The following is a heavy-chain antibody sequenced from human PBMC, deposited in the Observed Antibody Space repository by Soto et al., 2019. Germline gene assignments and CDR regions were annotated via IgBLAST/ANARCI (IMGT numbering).Heavy chain of an antibody. CDR2: ISAYNGNT. CDR1: GYTLTELS. V-gene: IGHV1-18*01. D-gene: IGHD2-21*01. Sequence: ASVKVSCKVSGYTLTELSMHWVRQAPGQGLEWMGRISAYNGNTNYAQKLQGRVTMTTDTSTNTAYMELRSLRSDDTAVYYCARGAFCGGAPGCRDMDVWGQGTTVTVSS. CDR3: ARGAFCGGAPGCRDMDV. J-gene: IGHJ6*02.